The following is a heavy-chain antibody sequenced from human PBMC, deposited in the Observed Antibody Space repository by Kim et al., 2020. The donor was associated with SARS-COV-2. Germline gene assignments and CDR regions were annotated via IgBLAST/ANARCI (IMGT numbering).Heavy chain of an antibody. D-gene: IGHD4-4*01. V-gene: IGHV3-23*01. Sequence: ADPVQGRLTISRDNSKNALNLEMNSLRAEDTALYYCAKVTTITAPFYDYWGQGTLVTVSS. J-gene: IGHJ4*02. CDR3: AKVTTITAPFYDY.